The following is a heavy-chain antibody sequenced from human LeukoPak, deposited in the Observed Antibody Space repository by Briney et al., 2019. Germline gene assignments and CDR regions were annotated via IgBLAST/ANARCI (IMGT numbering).Heavy chain of an antibody. CDR1: GFTFSSYG. J-gene: IGHJ4*02. Sequence: GRSLRLSCAASGFTFSSYGMHWVRQAPGKGLEWVAVIWYDVSNKYYADSVKGRFTISRDNSKNTLYLQINSLRAEDTAVYYCATHRSGYYLDHWGQGTLVTVSS. D-gene: IGHD6-19*01. CDR2: IWYDVSNK. V-gene: IGHV3-33*01. CDR3: ATHRSGYYLDH.